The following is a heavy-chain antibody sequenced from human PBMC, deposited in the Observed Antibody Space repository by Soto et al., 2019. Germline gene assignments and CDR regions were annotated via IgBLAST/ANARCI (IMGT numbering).Heavy chain of an antibody. CDR2: INAGNGNT. J-gene: IGHJ4*02. CDR1: GYTFTSYA. CDR3: ARGPNPYYFDY. Sequence: QVQLVQSGAEVKKPGASVKVSCKASGYTFTSYAMHWVRQAPRQRLEWMGWINAGNGNTKYSQKFQGRVTITRDTSASTAYMELSRLRSEDTAVYYCARGPNPYYFDYWGQGTLVTVSS. V-gene: IGHV1-3*01.